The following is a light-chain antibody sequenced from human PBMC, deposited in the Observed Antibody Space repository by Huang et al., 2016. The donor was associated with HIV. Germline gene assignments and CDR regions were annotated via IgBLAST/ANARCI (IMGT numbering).Light chain of an antibody. Sequence: IQLTQSPSSLSASVGDRVTITCRASQGISSFLAWYQQTPGKAPKLLMYAASTLHSGVPLRFSGSGSGTDFTLTISSLQPEDFATYYCQQFNNYPLTFGGGTKVEIK. CDR3: QQFNNYPLT. CDR2: AAS. V-gene: IGKV1-9*01. J-gene: IGKJ4*01. CDR1: QGISSF.